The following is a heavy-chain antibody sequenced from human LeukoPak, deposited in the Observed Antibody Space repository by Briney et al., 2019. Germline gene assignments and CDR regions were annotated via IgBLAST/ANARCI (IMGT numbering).Heavy chain of an antibody. V-gene: IGHV1-2*02. CDR1: GYTFSDYL. CDR3: ARVLGMATGDY. Sequence: ASVKVSGKASGYTFSDYLIHWVRQAPGQGLEWMGWTNAKSGGTDSAQKFQGRVTMTRDTSISTAYMELSRLRSDDTAVYYCARVLGMATGDYWGQGTLVTVSS. CDR2: TNAKSGGT. D-gene: IGHD5-12*01. J-gene: IGHJ4*02.